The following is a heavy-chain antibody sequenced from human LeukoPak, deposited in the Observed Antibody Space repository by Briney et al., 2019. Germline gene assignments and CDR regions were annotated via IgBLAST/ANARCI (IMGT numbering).Heavy chain of an antibody. D-gene: IGHD2-8*01. V-gene: IGHV3-48*03. CDR3: ARDPNGDYLGAFDF. J-gene: IGHJ3*01. Sequence: GGSLRLSCAISGFTFSACELTWVRQAPGKGLEWVSYISRSGSTRYYADSVKGRFTISRDNSKNTLYLQMNYLRVEDTAVYYCARDPNGDYLGAFDFWGQGTLVTVSS. CDR2: ISRSGSTR. CDR1: GFTFSACE.